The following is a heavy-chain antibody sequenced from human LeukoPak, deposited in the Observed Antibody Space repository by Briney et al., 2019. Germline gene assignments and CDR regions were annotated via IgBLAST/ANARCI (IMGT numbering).Heavy chain of an antibody. CDR1: ELSVGSNY. CDR2: IYSGGST. CDR3: ASADSSSWYSPYDY. V-gene: IGHV3-66*01. Sequence: GGSLRLSCAASELSVGSNYMTWVRQAPGKGLEWVSLIYSGGSTYYADSVKGRFTISGDNSKNTLYLQMNSLRAEDTAVYYCASADSSSWYSPYDYWGQGTLVTVSS. D-gene: IGHD6-13*01. J-gene: IGHJ4*02.